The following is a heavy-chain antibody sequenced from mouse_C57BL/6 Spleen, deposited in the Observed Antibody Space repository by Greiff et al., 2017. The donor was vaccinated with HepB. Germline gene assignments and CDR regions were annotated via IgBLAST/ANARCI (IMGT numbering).Heavy chain of an antibody. J-gene: IGHJ2*01. CDR2: IYPRSGNT. D-gene: IGHD1-1*01. V-gene: IGHV1-81*01. CDR1: GYTFTSYG. Sequence: QVQLQQSGAELARPGASVKLSCKASGYTFTSYGISWVKQRTGQGLEWIGEIYPRSGNTYYNEKFKGKATLTADKSSSTAYMELRSLTSEDSAVYFCARSGVITTVVGDYGGQGTTLTVSS. CDR3: ARSGVITTVVGDY.